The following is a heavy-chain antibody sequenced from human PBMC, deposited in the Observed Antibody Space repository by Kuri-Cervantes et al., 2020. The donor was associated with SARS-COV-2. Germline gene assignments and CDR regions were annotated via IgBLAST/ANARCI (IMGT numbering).Heavy chain of an antibody. D-gene: IGHD6-13*01. J-gene: IGHJ4*01. CDR2: ISGSGGST. Sequence: LSLTCSASGFTFSIYAMSWVRQAPGKGLEWVSSISGSGGSTYYADSVKGQFTISRDNSKNTLYLQMNSLRAEDTAVYYCARDTIAAAGTGWIDYWGHGTLVTVSS. CDR1: GFTFSIYA. V-gene: IGHV3-23*01. CDR3: ARDTIAAAGTGWIDY.